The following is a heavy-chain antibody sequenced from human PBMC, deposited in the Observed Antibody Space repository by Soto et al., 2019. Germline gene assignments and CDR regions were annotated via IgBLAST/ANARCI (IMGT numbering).Heavy chain of an antibody. D-gene: IGHD1-1*01. V-gene: IGHV1-69*13. CDR2: FIAMLGTP. Sequence: SLKVSCKASGGTFGSQGIAWVRQAPGQGLEWMGGFIAMLGTPTYAKKVQGRATISADESLTSSYLELRSLRSEDTGVYFCARGAMYNFHYSGPGTAVPV. J-gene: IGHJ4*02. CDR3: ARGAMYNFHY. CDR1: GGTFGSQG.